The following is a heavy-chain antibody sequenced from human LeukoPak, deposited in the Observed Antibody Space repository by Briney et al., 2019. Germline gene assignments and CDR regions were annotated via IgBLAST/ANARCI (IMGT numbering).Heavy chain of an antibody. D-gene: IGHD3-10*01. J-gene: IGHJ4*02. CDR3: ARDSVVRGVHYFDY. CDR1: GGSISSGGYY. Sequence: SQTLSLTCTVSGGSISSGGYYWSWIRQHPGKGPEWIGYIYYSGSTYYNPSLKSRVTISVDTSKNQFSLKLSSVTAADTAVYYCARDSVVRGVHYFDYWGQGTLVTVSS. V-gene: IGHV4-31*03. CDR2: IYYSGST.